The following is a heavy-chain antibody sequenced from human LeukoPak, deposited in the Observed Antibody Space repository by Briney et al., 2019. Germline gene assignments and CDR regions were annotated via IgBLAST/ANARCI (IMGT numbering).Heavy chain of an antibody. CDR2: INHSGST. CDR3: ASRSSVAGTRMVS. Sequence: SETLSLTCAVYGGSFSGYYWSWIRQPPGKGLEWIGEINHSGSTNYNPSLKSRVTISVDTSKNQFSLKLSSVTAADTAVYYCASRSSVAGTRMVSWGQGTLVTVSS. D-gene: IGHD6-19*01. V-gene: IGHV4-34*01. CDR1: GGSFSGYY. J-gene: IGHJ4*02.